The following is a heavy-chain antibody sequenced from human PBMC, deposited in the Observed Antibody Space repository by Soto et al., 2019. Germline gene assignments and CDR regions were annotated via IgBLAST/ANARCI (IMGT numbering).Heavy chain of an antibody. Sequence: GGSLRLSCAASGFTFSSNAMSWVRQAPGKGLEWVSVISGSGDFTFYADSVKGRFTISRDNSKNTLYLQMNTLRAEVTAVYYCVKGRNCASGSDYRGQGTLVTVSS. D-gene: IGHD1-20*01. CDR3: VKGRNCASGSDY. CDR1: GFTFSSNA. V-gene: IGHV3-23*01. CDR2: ISGSGDFT. J-gene: IGHJ4*02.